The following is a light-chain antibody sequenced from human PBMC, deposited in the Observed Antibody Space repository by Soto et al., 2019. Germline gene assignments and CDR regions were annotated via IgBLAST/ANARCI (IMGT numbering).Light chain of an antibody. CDR3: LQHNAYPFT. CDR2: GAS. J-gene: IGKJ2*01. V-gene: IGKV1-17*02. CDR1: QGINSY. Sequence: IQLTQSPSSLSASVGDRVTITCRASQGINSYLAWFQQKPGQGPKRLIYGASNLQSGVPPRFSGSGSETEFTLTISNLQPEDSATYYCLQHNAYPFTFGQGTKLEIK.